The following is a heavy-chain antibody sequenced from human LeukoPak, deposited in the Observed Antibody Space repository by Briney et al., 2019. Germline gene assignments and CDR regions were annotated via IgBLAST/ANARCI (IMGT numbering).Heavy chain of an antibody. J-gene: IGHJ6*02. CDR3: ARDYSFWSGDYSNYYYYGMDV. CDR1: GFTFSNYW. CDR2: IKQDGSEE. Sequence: GGSLRLSCAASGFTFSNYWMTWVRQAPGKGLEWVANIKQDGSEEYYVDSVKGRFTISRDNAKNSLYLQMNSLRAEDTAVYYCARDYSFWSGDYSNYYYYGMDVWGQGTTVTVSS. V-gene: IGHV3-7*01. D-gene: IGHD3-3*01.